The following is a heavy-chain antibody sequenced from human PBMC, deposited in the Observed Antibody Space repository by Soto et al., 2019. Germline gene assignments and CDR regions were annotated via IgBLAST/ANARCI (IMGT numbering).Heavy chain of an antibody. V-gene: IGHV4-39*01. CDR1: GDSISNGGYY. CDR3: AGRRDYYDSSGPDY. Sequence: SETLSLTCTVSGDSISNGGYYWSWIRQQPGRGLEWIGYIYYSGSTYYNPSLKSRVTISVDTSKNQFSLKLSSVTAADTAVYYCAGRRDYYDSSGPDYWGQGTLVTVSS. CDR2: IYYSGST. J-gene: IGHJ4*02. D-gene: IGHD3-22*01.